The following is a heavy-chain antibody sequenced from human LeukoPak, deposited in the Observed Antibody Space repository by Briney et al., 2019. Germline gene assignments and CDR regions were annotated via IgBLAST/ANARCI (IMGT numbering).Heavy chain of an antibody. CDR3: AKDSDAVTTCLDS. J-gene: IGHJ4*02. CDR2: ISGSGGST. Sequence: GGSLRLSCAASGFAFSSYAMSWVRQAPGKGLEWVSSISGSGGSTHYADSMKGRFTISRDNSKITLYLQMNSLRVEDTAVYYCAKDSDAVTTCLDSWGQGTLVAVSS. V-gene: IGHV3-23*01. CDR1: GFAFSSYA. D-gene: IGHD4-17*01.